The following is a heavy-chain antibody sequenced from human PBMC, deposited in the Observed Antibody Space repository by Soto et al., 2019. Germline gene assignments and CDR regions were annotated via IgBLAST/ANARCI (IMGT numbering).Heavy chain of an antibody. CDR2: INAGNGNT. J-gene: IGHJ6*02. V-gene: IGHV1-3*01. CDR1: GYTFTGYA. D-gene: IGHD6-19*01. CDR3: ARGPVADYYYYGMDV. Sequence: ASVKVSCKASGYTFTGYAMHWVRQAPGQRLEWMGWINAGNGNTKYSQKFQGRVTITRDTSASTAYMELSSLRSEDTAVYYCARGPVADYYYYGMDVWGQGTTVTVSS.